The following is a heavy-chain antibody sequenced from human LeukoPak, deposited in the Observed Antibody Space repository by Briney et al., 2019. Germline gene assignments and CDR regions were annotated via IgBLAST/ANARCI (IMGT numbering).Heavy chain of an antibody. D-gene: IGHD2-15*01. CDR2: ISHGGTT. V-gene: IGHV4-4*02. J-gene: IGHJ4*02. CDR3: TRESRPFCSFAY. CDR1: GGSIDITNY. Sequence: SETLSLTCGVSGGSIDITNYWSWVRQAPGKGLEWIGEISHGGTTNYNPSLRSRVAMSLDRANNQFSLSLTSVTAADTAVYYCTRESRPFCSFAYWGQGVLVTVSS.